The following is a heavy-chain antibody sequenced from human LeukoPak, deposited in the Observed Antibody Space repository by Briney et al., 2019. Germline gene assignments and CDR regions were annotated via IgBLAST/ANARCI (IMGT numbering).Heavy chain of an antibody. CDR1: GDNVSNNSAA. V-gene: IGHV6-1*01. CDR2: TYYRSKWYN. CDR3: ARGRSWGESGFDY. Sequence: SQTLSLTCAISGDNVSNNSAAWNWIRQLPSRGLEWLGRTYYRSKWYNDYAVSVTSRITISPDTSKNQFSLQLKSVTPDDTAVYYCARGRSWGESGFDYWGQGTLVTVSS. D-gene: IGHD6-13*01. J-gene: IGHJ4*02.